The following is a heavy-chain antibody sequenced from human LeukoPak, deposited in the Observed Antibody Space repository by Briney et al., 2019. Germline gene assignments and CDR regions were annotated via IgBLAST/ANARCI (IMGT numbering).Heavy chain of an antibody. CDR2: IYHSGST. D-gene: IGHD5-18*01. CDR1: GYSISSGYY. V-gene: IGHV4-38-2*02. CDR3: ARVDTAMVRDY. J-gene: IGHJ4*02. Sequence: SETLSLTCTVSGYSISSGYYWGWIRQPPGKGLEWIGSIYHSGSTYYNPSLKSRVTISVDTSKNQFSLKLSSVTAADTAVYYCARVDTAMVRDYWGQGTLVTVSS.